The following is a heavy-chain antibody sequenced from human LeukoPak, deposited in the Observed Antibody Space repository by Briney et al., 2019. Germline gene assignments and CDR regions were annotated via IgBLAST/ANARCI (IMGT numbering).Heavy chain of an antibody. D-gene: IGHD3-3*01. V-gene: IGHV4-38-2*01. CDR1: GYSISSGYY. Sequence: PSETLSLTCAVSGYSISSGYYWGWIRQPPGKGLEWIGSIYHSGSTYYNPSLKSRVTISVDTSKNQFSLKLSSVTAADTAVYYCARRSFSYPHYYYYMDVWGKXTTVTV. CDR3: ARRSFSYPHYYYYMDV. J-gene: IGHJ6*03. CDR2: IYHSGST.